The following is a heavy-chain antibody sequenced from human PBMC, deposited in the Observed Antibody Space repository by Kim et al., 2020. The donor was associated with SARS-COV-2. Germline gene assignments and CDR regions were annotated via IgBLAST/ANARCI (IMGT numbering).Heavy chain of an antibody. J-gene: IGHJ4*02. CDR1: GGSISSGSYY. Sequence: SETLSLTCTVSGGSISSGSYYWSWIRQPAGKGLEGMGRIYTRGSTNYNHSLKSRVTLSGETSKNQFSLTLSSVTAADTAVYYCARGGYYYDSSGYTDYWGQGPLVTVYS. CDR2: IYTRGST. V-gene: IGHV4-61*02. CDR3: ARGGYYYDSSGYTDY. D-gene: IGHD3-22*01.